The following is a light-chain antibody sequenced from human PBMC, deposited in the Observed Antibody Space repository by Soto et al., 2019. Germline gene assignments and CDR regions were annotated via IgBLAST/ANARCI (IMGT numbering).Light chain of an antibody. V-gene: IGLV1-44*01. CDR1: SSNIGSNT. CDR2: TNN. Sequence: QSVLTQPPSASGTPGQRVTISCSGSSSNIGSNTVNWYQHLPGTAPKLLIDTNNERPSGVPDRFSGSKSGTSASLAISGLQSDDEADYYCASWDDSLNGYLFGTGTKLTVL. CDR3: ASWDDSLNGYL. J-gene: IGLJ1*01.